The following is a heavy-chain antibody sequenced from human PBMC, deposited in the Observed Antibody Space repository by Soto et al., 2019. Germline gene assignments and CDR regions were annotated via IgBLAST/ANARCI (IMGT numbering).Heavy chain of an antibody. D-gene: IGHD3-22*01. V-gene: IGHV4-59*01. CDR2: IYYSGRT. CDR1: GGSFSSYY. CDR3: ARDYYYDSRGYPGAYYYGMDV. J-gene: IGHJ6*02. Sequence: PSDTLSLTCTVSGGSFSSYYWSWIRQPPGKGLEWIGHIYYSGRTNYNPSLKSRVTISGDTSKNQLSLKLSSVTAADTAVYYCARDYYYDSRGYPGAYYYGMDVWGQGTTVTVSS.